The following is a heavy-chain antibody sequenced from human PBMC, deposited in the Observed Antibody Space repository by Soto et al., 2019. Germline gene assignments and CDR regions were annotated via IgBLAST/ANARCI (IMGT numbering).Heavy chain of an antibody. J-gene: IGHJ4*02. CDR2: ISYDGSNK. V-gene: IGHV3-30-3*01. D-gene: IGHD4-17*01. CDR1: GFTFSSYA. CDR3: ARSPMTPVVTRAPSDY. Sequence: QVQLVESGGGVVQPGRSLRLSCAASGFTFSSYAMHWVRQAPGKGLEWVAVISYDGSNKYYADSVKGRFTISRDNSKNXLYLQMNSLRAADTAVYYCARSPMTPVVTRAPSDYWGQGTLVTVSS.